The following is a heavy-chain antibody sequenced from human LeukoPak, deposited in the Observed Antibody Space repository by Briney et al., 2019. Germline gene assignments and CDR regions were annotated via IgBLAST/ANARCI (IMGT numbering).Heavy chain of an antibody. CDR1: GGSISSGDYY. CDR3: ARHRIVVVPAAIPMGAFDI. D-gene: IGHD2-2*02. V-gene: IGHV4-30-4*08. J-gene: IGHJ3*02. CDR2: IYYSGST. Sequence: TLSLTCTVSGGSISSGDYYWSWIRQPPGKGLEWIGYIYYSGSTYYNPSLKSRVTISVDTSKNQFSLKLSSVTAADTAVYYCARHRIVVVPAAIPMGAFDIWGQGTMVTVSS.